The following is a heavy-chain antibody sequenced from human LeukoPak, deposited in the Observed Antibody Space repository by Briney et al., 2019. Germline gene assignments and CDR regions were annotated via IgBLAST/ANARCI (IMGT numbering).Heavy chain of an antibody. CDR2: IYTSGST. V-gene: IGHV4-4*07. D-gene: IGHD2-15*01. CDR3: ARDRLGYCSGGSCYLGYYFDY. CDR1: GGSISSYY. J-gene: IGHJ4*02. Sequence: SETLSLTCTVSGGSISSYYWSWIRQPAGKGLEWIGRIYTSGSTNYNPSLKSRVTTSVDTSKNQFSLKLSSVTAADTAVYYCARDRLGYCSGGSCYLGYYFDYWGQGTLVTVSS.